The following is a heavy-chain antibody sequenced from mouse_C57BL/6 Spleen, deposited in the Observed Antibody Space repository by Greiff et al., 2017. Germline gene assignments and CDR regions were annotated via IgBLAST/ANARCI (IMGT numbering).Heavy chain of an antibody. CDR2: INPNNGGT. CDR1: GYTFTDYY. CDR3: ARRAYYYGSSPDYAMDD. J-gene: IGHJ4*01. Sequence: VQLQQSGPELVKPGASVKISCKASGYTFTDYYMNWVKQSHGKSLEWIGDINPNNGGTSYNQKFKGKATLTVDKSSSTAYMELRSLTSEDSAVYYCARRAYYYGSSPDYAMDDWGQGTSVTVSS. D-gene: IGHD1-1*01. V-gene: IGHV1-26*01.